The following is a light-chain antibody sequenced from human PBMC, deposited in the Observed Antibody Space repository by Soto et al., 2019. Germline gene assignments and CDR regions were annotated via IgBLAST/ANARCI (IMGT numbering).Light chain of an antibody. CDR1: SSDVGGYDY. CDR3: SSYAAGSSYV. J-gene: IGLJ1*01. V-gene: IGLV2-11*01. Sequence: QSALTQPRSVSGSPGQSVTISCTGTSSDVGGYDYVSWCQQHPGKAPKLLIYDVTRRPSGVPDRFSGSKSGNTASLTISGLQAEDEADYYCSSYAAGSSYVFGTGTKLTVL. CDR2: DVT.